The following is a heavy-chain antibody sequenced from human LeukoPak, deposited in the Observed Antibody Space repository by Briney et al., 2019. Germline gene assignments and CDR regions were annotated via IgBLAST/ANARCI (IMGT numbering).Heavy chain of an antibody. V-gene: IGHV4-39*01. CDR2: IYYSGST. CDR3: ARHSTVPLFDY. Sequence: PSETLSLTCTVSGGSISSSSYYWGWIRQPPGKGLEWIGSIYYSGSTYYNPSLKSRVTISVDTSKNQFSLKLSSVTAADTAVYYCARHSTVPLFDYWGQGTLVTVSS. CDR1: GGSISSSSYY. J-gene: IGHJ4*02.